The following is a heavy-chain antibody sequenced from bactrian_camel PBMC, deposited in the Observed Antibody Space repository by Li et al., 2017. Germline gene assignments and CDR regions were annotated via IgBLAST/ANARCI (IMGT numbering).Heavy chain of an antibody. V-gene: IGHV3S40*01. Sequence: VQLVESGGGLVQPGSGLRLSCRASGFPFDAYAMGWVRQAPGKGFEWVSHINSGGGSTWYADSVKGRFTISRDNAKNTLYLQLNSLKTEDTAVYYCTLGATRGQGTQVTVS. J-gene: IGHJ4*01. CDR3: TLGAT. CDR2: INSGGGST. CDR1: GFPFDAYA. D-gene: IGHD4*01.